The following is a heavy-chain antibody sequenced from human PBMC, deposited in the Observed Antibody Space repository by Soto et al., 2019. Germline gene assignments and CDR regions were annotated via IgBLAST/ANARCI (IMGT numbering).Heavy chain of an antibody. J-gene: IGHJ4*02. Sequence: QVRLQESGPGLVKPSGTLSLTCAVSGGSISSSNCWSWFRQPPGKGLEWIGEIYHNGSTNYNPSLKSRVTISLDTYKHQFSLKLCVVTAADAALYYGASGSYYGSGSNPDFYDYGGEGTLFTVSS. CDR3: ASGSYYGSGSNPDFYDY. CDR1: GGSISSSNC. CDR2: IYHNGST. V-gene: IGHV4-4*02. D-gene: IGHD3-10*01.